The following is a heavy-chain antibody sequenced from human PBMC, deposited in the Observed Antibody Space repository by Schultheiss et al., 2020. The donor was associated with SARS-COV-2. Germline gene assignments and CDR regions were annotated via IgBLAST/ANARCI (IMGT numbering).Heavy chain of an antibody. CDR2: ISYSGNT. Sequence: SETLSLTCTVSGGSISSYYWSWIRQPPGKGLEWIGYISYSGNTYYRPSLESRLTISIDTSEKQFSLKLSSLTAADTAVYYCARRNHSFDMWGQGTMVTVSS. V-gene: IGHV4-59*08. CDR3: ARRNHSFDM. J-gene: IGHJ3*02. CDR1: GGSISSYY.